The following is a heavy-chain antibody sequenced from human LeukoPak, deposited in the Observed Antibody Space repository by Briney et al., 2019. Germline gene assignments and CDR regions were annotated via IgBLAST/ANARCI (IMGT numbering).Heavy chain of an antibody. V-gene: IGHV3-23*01. CDR2: ISGSGDDT. J-gene: IGHJ5*02. D-gene: IGHD3-22*01. CDR3: AKDRRSSGPYDWFDP. CDR1: GFIFSNYA. Sequence: GESLRLSCAASGFIFSNYAMNWVRQAPGKGLEWVSAISGSGDDTYYADSVKGLFTISRDNSKNTLYLQMNRLRAEDTAIYYCAKDRRSSGPYDWFDPWGQGTLVTVSS.